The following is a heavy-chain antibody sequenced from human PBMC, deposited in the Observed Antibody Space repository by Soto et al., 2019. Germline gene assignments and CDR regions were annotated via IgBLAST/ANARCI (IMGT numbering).Heavy chain of an antibody. J-gene: IGHJ3*02. Sequence: EVQLVESGGGLVKPGGSLRLSCAASGFTFSSYSMNWVRQAPGKGLEWVSSISSSSSYIYYADSVKGRFTISRDNAKNSLLRQRDSRGAGGAGVFFGAGGGACGAWGGGPDAFDIWGQGTMVTVSS. CDR2: ISSSSSYI. CDR1: GFTFSSYS. CDR3: AGGGACGAWGGGPDAFDI. V-gene: IGHV3-21*01. D-gene: IGHD3-16*01.